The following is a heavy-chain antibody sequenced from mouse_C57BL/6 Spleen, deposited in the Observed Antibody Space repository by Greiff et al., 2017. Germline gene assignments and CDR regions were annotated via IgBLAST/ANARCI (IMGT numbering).Heavy chain of an antibody. CDR2: IDPNSGGT. D-gene: IGHD1-1*01. CDR3: ASAALGYYYGSSYVFAY. Sequence: QVQLQQSGAELVKPGASVKLSCKASGYTFTSYWMHWVKQRPGRGLEWIGRIDPNSGGTKYNEKFKSKATLTVDKPSSTAYMQLSSLTSEDSAVYYCASAALGYYYGSSYVFAYWGQGTLVTVSA. CDR1: GYTFTSYW. J-gene: IGHJ3*01. V-gene: IGHV1-72*01.